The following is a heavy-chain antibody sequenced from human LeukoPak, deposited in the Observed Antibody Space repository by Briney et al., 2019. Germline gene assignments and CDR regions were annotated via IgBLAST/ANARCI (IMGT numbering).Heavy chain of an antibody. CDR3: ARGVPAAIYGVVY. J-gene: IGHJ4*02. Sequence: ASVKVSCKASGYTFTGYYMHWVRQAPGQGLEWMGWINPNSGGTNYAQTFQGRVTMTRDTSISTAYMELSRLRSDDTAVYYCARGVPAAIYGVVYWGQGTLVTVSS. D-gene: IGHD2-2*01. CDR1: GYTFTGYY. CDR2: INPNSGGT. V-gene: IGHV1-2*02.